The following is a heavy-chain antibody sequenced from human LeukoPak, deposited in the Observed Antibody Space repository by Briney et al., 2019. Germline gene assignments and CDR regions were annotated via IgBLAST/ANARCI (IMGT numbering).Heavy chain of an antibody. J-gene: IGHJ4*02. Sequence: SETLSLTCTVSGGSISGYYWSWIRQPPGKGLEWIGYIYYSGSTNYNPSLKSRVTISVDTSKNQFSLKLSSETAADTAVYYCAREGRWFGESKGVDFWGQGTLVTVSS. CDR3: AREGRWFGESKGVDF. CDR2: IYYSGST. CDR1: GGSISGYY. D-gene: IGHD3-10*01. V-gene: IGHV4-59*01.